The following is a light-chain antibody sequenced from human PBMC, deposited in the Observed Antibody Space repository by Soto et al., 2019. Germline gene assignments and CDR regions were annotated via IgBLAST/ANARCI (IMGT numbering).Light chain of an antibody. J-gene: IGLJ1*01. CDR3: AAWDASLDGYV. V-gene: IGLV1-44*01. CDR1: SSNLGDNT. Sequence: QSVLTQPPSASGTPGQRVTISCSTSSSNLGDNTVNWYQHVPGTAPKLLIYSYDQRPSGVPDRFSGSKSGTSASLAISGLQSEYEADYYGAAWDASLDGYVFGTGTKLTVL. CDR2: SYD.